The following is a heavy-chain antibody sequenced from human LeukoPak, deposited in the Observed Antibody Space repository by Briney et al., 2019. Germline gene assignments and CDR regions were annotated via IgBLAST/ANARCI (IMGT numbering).Heavy chain of an antibody. CDR1: GFTFSSYA. D-gene: IGHD3-22*01. CDR2: ISGSGGST. J-gene: IGHJ3*02. V-gene: IGHV3-23*01. Sequence: GGSLRLSCAASGFTFSSYAMSWVRQAPGKGLEWVSAISGSGGSTYYADFVKGRFTISRDNSKNTLYLQMNSLRAEDTAVYYCAKGSGYHQLAGAFDIWGQGTMVTVSS. CDR3: AKGSGYHQLAGAFDI.